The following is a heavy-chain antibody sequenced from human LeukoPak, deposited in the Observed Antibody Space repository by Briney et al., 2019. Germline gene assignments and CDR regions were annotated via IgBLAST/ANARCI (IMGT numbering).Heavy chain of an antibody. CDR3: ARHSWMANWFDP. Sequence: GSLRLSCAVSGFTFSHAWMSWIRQPPGKGLEWIGEINESGNTKYNPSLKTRVTISIDTSKKEFSLKLTSVTATDTAVYYCARHSWMANWFDPWGQGTLVTVSS. V-gene: IGHV4-34*01. J-gene: IGHJ5*02. D-gene: IGHD5-12*01. CDR2: INESGNT. CDR1: GFTFSHAW.